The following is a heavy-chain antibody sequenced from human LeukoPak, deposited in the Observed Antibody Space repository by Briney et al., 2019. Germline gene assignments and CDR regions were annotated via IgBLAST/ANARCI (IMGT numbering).Heavy chain of an antibody. Sequence: SVKVSCKASGGTFNTSPLSWLRQAPGQGPEWMGGIVPFFGTANYAQKFQDRVTITADASSSTAYMELSSLRSEDTAVYYCASEGRPYYSTSGSHVYMAYSYIDVWGKGTTVIVSS. J-gene: IGHJ6*03. CDR2: IVPFFGTA. D-gene: IGHD3-16*01. CDR1: GGTFNTSP. CDR3: ASEGRPYYSTSGSHVYMAYSYIDV. V-gene: IGHV1-69*13.